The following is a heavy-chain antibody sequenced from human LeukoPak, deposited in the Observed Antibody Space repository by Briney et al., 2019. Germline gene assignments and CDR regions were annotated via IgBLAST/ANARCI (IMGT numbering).Heavy chain of an antibody. CDR2: ISGSGGST. CDR1: GFTFSSYA. Sequence: GGSLRLSCAASGFTFSSYAMSWVRQAPGKGLEWVSAISGSGGSTYYADSVKGRLTISRDNSKNTLYLQMNSLRAEDTAVYYCANGGVSSGCGYWGQGTLVTVSS. J-gene: IGHJ4*02. D-gene: IGHD6-19*01. V-gene: IGHV3-23*01. CDR3: ANGGVSSGCGY.